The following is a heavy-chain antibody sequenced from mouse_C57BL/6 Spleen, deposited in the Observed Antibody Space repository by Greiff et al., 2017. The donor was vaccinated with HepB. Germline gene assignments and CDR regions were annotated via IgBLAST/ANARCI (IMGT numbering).Heavy chain of an antibody. CDR1: GFNIKDYY. CDR3: TTWITTVVEGYFDY. D-gene: IGHD1-1*01. Sequence: VQLKQSGAELVRPGASVKLSCTASGFNIKDYYMHWVKQRPEPGLEWIGRIDPEDGDTEYAPKFQGKATMTADTSSNTAYLQLSSLTSEDTAVYYCTTWITTVVEGYFDYWGQGTTLTVSS. V-gene: IGHV14-1*01. J-gene: IGHJ2*01. CDR2: IDPEDGDT.